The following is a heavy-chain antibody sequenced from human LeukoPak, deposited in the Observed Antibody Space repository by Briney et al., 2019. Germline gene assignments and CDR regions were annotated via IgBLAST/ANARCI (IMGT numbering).Heavy chain of an antibody. CDR3: ASSYSSSWPTDRIFDY. Sequence: GGSLRLSCAASGFTFSDHQMDWVRQAPGKGPEWVGRSGNKGTRYRTEYAASVKGRFTISRDESKNSLYLQMNSLKTEDTAVYYCASSYSSSWPTDRIFDYWGQGTLVTVSS. CDR2: SGNKGTRYRT. J-gene: IGHJ4*02. CDR1: GFTFSDHQ. D-gene: IGHD6-13*01. V-gene: IGHV3-72*01.